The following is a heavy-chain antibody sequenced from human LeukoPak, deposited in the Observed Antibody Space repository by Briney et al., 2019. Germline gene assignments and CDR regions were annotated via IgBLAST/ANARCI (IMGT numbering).Heavy chain of an antibody. CDR2: VSTGGST. J-gene: IGHJ4*02. V-gene: IGHV4-4*07. D-gene: IGHD6-19*01. CDR3: AREDSSGWYNYFDI. Sequence: PSETLSLTCTVSGDSISDYYWSWIRQPAGKGLEWIGRVSTGGSTNYNPSLKSRVAVSVDTSNNQFSLKLTSATAAGTAVYYCAREDSSGWYNYFDIWGQGALVTVSS. CDR1: GDSISDYY.